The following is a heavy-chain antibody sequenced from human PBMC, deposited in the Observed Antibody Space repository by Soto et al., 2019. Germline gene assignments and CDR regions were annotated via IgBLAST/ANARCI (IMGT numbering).Heavy chain of an antibody. D-gene: IGHD6-6*01. J-gene: IGHJ4*02. CDR2: IYWDDDK. CDR3: AHRISPRQVFDY. CDR1: GFSLSTSGVT. V-gene: IGHV2-5*02. Sequence: QITLKESGPTLVKPTQTLTLTCTFSGFSLSTSGVTVGWIRQPPGKAPEWLALIYWDDDKRYRPSLKSRLTITKDTSKNQVVLIMTTMDPVDTATYSCAHRISPRQVFDYWGQGTLVTVSS.